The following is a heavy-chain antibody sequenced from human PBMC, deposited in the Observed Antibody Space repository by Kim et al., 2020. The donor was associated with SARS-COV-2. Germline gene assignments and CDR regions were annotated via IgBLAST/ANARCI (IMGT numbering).Heavy chain of an antibody. Sequence: TYYTPSLKSRVTIPVDTSKNQFSLKLSSVTAADTAVYYCARRPKSYYFDYWGQGTLVTVSS. J-gene: IGHJ4*02. V-gene: IGHV4-39*01. CDR3: ARRPKSYYFDY. CDR2: T.